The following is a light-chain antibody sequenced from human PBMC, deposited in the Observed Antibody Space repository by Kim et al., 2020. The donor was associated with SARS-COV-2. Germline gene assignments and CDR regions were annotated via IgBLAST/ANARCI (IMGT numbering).Light chain of an antibody. CDR1: QGINNL. CDR3: QKYNSAPWT. CDR2: AAS. Sequence: DIQMTQSPSSLSASVGDRVTITCRSSQGINNLLAWYQQRPGKVPKLLIYAASVLQSGVPSRFSASGSGTDFTLTISSLQPEDVATYYCQKYNSAPWTFGQGTKVDIK. J-gene: IGKJ1*01. V-gene: IGKV1-27*01.